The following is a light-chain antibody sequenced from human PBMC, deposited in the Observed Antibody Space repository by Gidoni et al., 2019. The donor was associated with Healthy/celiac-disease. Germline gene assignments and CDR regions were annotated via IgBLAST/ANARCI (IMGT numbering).Light chain of an antibody. CDR3: SSYAGSNNFV. CDR2: EVS. CDR1: SSDVGGYNY. V-gene: IGLV2-8*01. J-gene: IGLJ3*02. Sequence: QSALTQPPSASGSPGQSVTISCTGTSSDVGGYNYVSWYQQHPGKAPKLMIYEVSKRPSGLPGRFSGSKSGNTASLTVSGLPAEDEADYCCSSYAGSNNFVFGGGTKLTVL.